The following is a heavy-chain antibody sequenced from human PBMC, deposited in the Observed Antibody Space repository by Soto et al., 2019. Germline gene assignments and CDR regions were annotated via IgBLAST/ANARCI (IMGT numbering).Heavy chain of an antibody. V-gene: IGHV3-21*03. CDR1: GFTFRTYT. Sequence: GGSLRLSCISSGFTFRTYTMNWARQAPGKGLEWVSGIRGFSPYTFYAQSVKGRFTISRDSVKNSLYLQMNNLTAGDTGVYYCARGGGGGLFDPWGQGSLVTVSS. CDR3: ARGGGGGLFDP. J-gene: IGHJ5*02. D-gene: IGHD2-21*01. CDR2: IRGFSPYT.